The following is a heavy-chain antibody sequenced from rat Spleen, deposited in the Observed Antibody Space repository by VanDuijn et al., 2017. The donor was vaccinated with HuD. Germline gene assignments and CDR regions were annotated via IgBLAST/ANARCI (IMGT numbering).Heavy chain of an antibody. J-gene: IGHJ2*01. Sequence: EVQLVESGGGLVQPGRSLKLSCVASGFTFNKYWMTWIRQAPGKGLEWVATISPSGVTYYRESVKGRFTVSRENAKNTLYFLIDSLRSEDTATYYCARRHYGYTDYFDYWGQGVMVTVSS. CDR1: GFTFNKYW. D-gene: IGHD1-9*01. CDR2: ISPSGVT. CDR3: ARRHYGYTDYFDY. V-gene: IGHV5-31*01.